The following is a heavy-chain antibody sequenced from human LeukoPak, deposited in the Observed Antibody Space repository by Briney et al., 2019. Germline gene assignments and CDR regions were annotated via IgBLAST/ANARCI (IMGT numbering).Heavy chain of an antibody. Sequence: PGGSLRLSCAASGFTFSSYGMSWVRQAPGKGLEWVSAISGSGGSTYYADSVKGRFTISRDNSKNALYLQMNSLRAEDTAVYYCAKSSFKQQLPGDYWGQGTLVTVSS. V-gene: IGHV3-23*01. CDR1: GFTFSSYG. D-gene: IGHD6-13*01. J-gene: IGHJ4*02. CDR2: ISGSGGST. CDR3: AKSSFKQQLPGDY.